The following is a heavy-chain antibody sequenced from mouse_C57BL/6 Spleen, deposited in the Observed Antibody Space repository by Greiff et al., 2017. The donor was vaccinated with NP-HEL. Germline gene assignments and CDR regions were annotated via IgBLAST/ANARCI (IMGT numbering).Heavy chain of an antibody. CDR3: ARSPLYYDYDGWYFDV. V-gene: IGHV1-66*01. CDR1: GYSFTSYY. Sequence: QVQLQQSGPELVKPGASVKISCKASGYSFTSYYIHWVKQRPGQGLEWIGWIYPGSGNTKYNEKFKGKATLTADTSSSTAYMQLSSLTSEDSAVYYCARSPLYYDYDGWYFDVWGTGTTVTVSS. D-gene: IGHD2-4*01. CDR2: IYPGSGNT. J-gene: IGHJ1*03.